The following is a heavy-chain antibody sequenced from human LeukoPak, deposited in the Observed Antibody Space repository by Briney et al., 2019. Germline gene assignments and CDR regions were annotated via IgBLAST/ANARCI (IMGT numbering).Heavy chain of an antibody. CDR1: GGSFSGYY. D-gene: IGHD3-10*01. V-gene: IGHV4-34*01. CDR3: ARGRLDGSGSYSEYFQH. CDR2: INHSGST. Sequence: SETLSLTCAVYGGSFSGYYWSWIRQSPGKGLGWIGEINHSGSTNYKSSLKSRVTISVDTSKNQFSLKLSSVTAADTAVYYCARGRLDGSGSYSEYFQHWGQGTLVTVSS. J-gene: IGHJ1*01.